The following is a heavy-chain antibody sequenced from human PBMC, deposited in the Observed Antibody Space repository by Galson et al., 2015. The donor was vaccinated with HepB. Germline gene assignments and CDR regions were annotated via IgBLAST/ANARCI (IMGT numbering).Heavy chain of an antibody. Sequence: SLRLSCAASGFTFDDYAMHWVRQAPGKGLEWVSGISWNSGSLGYADSVKGRFTISRDNAKNSLYLQMNSLRAEDTALYYCAKDYCSGGSCYGRFAGYWGQGTLVTVSS. CDR2: ISWNSGSL. J-gene: IGHJ4*02. V-gene: IGHV3-9*01. D-gene: IGHD2-15*01. CDR1: GFTFDDYA. CDR3: AKDYCSGGSCYGRFAGY.